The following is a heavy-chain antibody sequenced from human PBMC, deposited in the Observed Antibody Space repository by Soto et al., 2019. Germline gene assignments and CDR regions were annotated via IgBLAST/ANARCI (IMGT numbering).Heavy chain of an antibody. CDR1: GFTFRDYY. CDR2: IHSSSTTI. CDR3: ARAVNWNEFDP. V-gene: IGHV3-11*01. D-gene: IGHD1-1*01. J-gene: IGHJ5*01. Sequence: GGSLRLSCAASGFTFRDYYMSWIRQAPGKGLEWVSYIHSSSTTIYYADSVKGRFTISRDNAKKSLLLQMNSLRAEDTAVYYCARAVNWNEFDPWGQGTLVTVSS.